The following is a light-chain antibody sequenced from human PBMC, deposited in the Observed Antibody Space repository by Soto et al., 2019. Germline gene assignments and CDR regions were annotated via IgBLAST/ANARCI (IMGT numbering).Light chain of an antibody. Sequence: DIVLTQSPGTLSLSPGERASLSCRASQSVSSSFFAWYQQKPGQAPRLLIYGASTRATGIPDRFSGSGSGTDFTLTISILEPEDFAVYYCQQYGISPRTFGQGTKVDIK. V-gene: IGKV3-20*01. CDR3: QQYGISPRT. CDR2: GAS. J-gene: IGKJ1*01. CDR1: QSVSSSF.